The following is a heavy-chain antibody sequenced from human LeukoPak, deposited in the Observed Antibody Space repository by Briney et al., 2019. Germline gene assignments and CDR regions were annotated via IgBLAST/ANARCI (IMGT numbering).Heavy chain of an antibody. D-gene: IGHD1-26*01. J-gene: IGHJ4*02. V-gene: IGHV3-30*18. CDR2: ISYDGSNK. CDR3: AKEGPYSGTYWHFDY. Sequence: PGGSLRLSCAASGFTFSSFGMHWVRQAPGKGLEWVAVISYDGSNKYYADSVKGRFTISRDNSKNTLYLQVNSLRAEDTAVYYCAKEGPYSGTYWHFDYWGQGTLVTVSS. CDR1: GFTFSSFG.